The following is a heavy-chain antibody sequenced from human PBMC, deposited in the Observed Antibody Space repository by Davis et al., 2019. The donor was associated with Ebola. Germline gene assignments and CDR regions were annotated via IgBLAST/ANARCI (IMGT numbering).Heavy chain of an antibody. CDR1: GYTFTSYG. V-gene: IGHV1-18*01. D-gene: IGHD6-6*01. J-gene: IGHJ5*02. Sequence: AASVKVSCKASGYTFTSYGISWVRQAPGQGLEWMGWISAYNGNTNYAQKLQGRVTMTTDTSTSTAYMELRSLRSEDTAVYYCARGIAARLERGFDPWGQGTLVTVSS. CDR2: ISAYNGNT. CDR3: ARGIAARLERGFDP.